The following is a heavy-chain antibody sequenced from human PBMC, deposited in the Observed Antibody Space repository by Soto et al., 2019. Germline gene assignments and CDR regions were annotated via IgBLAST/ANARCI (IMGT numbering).Heavy chain of an antibody. CDR1: GGSISSYY. CDR2: IYYSGST. CDR3: ARGLYCGGDCYSGYYYYYGMDV. Sequence: SETLSPTCTVPGGSISSYYWSWIRQPPGKGLEWIGSIYYSGSTNYTPSLKSRVTISVDTSKNQFSLRLRSVTAADTAVYYCARGLYCGGDCYSGYYYYYGMDVWGQGTTVTVSS. V-gene: IGHV4-59*01. D-gene: IGHD2-21*02. J-gene: IGHJ6*02.